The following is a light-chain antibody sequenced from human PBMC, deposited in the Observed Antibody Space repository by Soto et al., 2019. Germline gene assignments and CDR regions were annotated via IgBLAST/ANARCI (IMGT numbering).Light chain of an antibody. J-gene: IGKJ3*01. CDR1: QSVSSSY. CDR2: AAS. Sequence: DIVLTQSPCSVSLSLGDRATLSCRASQSVSSSYLAWYQQKPGEAPRLLIYAASSRATGIPDRFSGSGSGTDFTLTISRLEPEDFAVYYCQQDSSSPPTFGPGTKVEIK. CDR3: QQDSSSPPT. V-gene: IGKV3-20*01.